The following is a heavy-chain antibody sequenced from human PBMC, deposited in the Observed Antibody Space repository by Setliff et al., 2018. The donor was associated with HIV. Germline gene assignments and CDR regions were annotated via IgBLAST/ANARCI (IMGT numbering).Heavy chain of an antibody. V-gene: IGHV4-38-2*02. CDR1: GYSITNGNY. Sequence: KTSETLSLTCLVFGYSITNGNYWAWIRQSPGKGLGWIGSIYSTGHTYYNPSHKSRLTMSVDTAKYRFSLKLISVTAADTAVYYCARDRALRFSKSPSFNYFDVWGQGALVTVSS. D-gene: IGHD3-10*01. J-gene: IGHJ4*02. CDR3: ARDRALRFSKSPSFNYFDV. CDR2: IYSTGHT.